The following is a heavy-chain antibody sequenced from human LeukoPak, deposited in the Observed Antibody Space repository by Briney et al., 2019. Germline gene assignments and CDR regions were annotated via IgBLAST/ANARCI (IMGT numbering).Heavy chain of an antibody. CDR2: IYYSGST. V-gene: IGHV4-39*01. Sequence: SETLSLTCTVSGGSISSSSYYWGWIRQPPGKGLEWIGSIYYSGSTYYNPSLKSRVTISVDTSKNQFSLKLSSVTAADTAVYYCARRVSPVKNYDSSGYYSEPFDYWGRGSLVTVSS. D-gene: IGHD3-22*01. CDR3: ARRVSPVKNYDSSGYYSEPFDY. J-gene: IGHJ4*02. CDR1: GGSISSSSYY.